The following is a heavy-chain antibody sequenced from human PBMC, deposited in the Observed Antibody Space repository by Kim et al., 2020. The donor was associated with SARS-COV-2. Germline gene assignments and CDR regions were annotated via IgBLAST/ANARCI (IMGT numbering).Heavy chain of an antibody. Sequence: SVKVSCKASGFTFTSSAVQWVRQAGGQRLEWIGWIVVGSGNTNYAQKFQERVTITRDMSTSTAYMELSSLRSEDTAVYYCAAGEGGYCSSTSCLHPSPDYWGQGTLVTVSS. J-gene: IGHJ4*02. V-gene: IGHV1-58*01. D-gene: IGHD2-2*01. CDR3: AAGEGGYCSSTSCLHPSPDY. CDR1: GFTFTSSA. CDR2: IVVGSGNT.